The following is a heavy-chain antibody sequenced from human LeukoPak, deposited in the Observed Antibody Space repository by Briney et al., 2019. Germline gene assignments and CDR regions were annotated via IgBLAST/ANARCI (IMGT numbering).Heavy chain of an antibody. CDR3: ARDRGFYDSSPPD. CDR2: VYSDGST. J-gene: IGHJ4*02. Sequence: PSETLSLTCAVYGGSFSGYYMSWVRQAPGKGLEWVSVVYSDGSTYYADSVKGRFTISRDNSKNTLYLQMSSLRAEDTAVYYCARDRGFYDSSPPDWGQGTLVTVSS. CDR1: GGSFSGYY. V-gene: IGHV3-53*01. D-gene: IGHD3-22*01.